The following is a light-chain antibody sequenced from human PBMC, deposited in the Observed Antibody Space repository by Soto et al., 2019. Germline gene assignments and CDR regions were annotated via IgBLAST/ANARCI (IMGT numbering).Light chain of an antibody. CDR3: QRYNSWPLT. V-gene: IGKV3-20*01. J-gene: IGKJ4*01. CDR2: GAS. Sequence: EIVLTQSPGTLSLSPGERATLSCRASQSVSSSYLAWYQQKPGQAPRLLIYGASSRATGIPDRFSGSRSGTEFTLTINSLQSEDFAVYYCQRYNSWPLTFGGGTKVDIK. CDR1: QSVSSSY.